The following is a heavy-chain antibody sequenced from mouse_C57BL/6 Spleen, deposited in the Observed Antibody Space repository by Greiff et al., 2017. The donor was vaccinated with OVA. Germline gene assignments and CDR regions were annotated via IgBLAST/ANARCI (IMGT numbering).Heavy chain of an antibody. Sequence: EVQRVESGGGLVKPGGSLQLSCAASGFTFSDYGMHWVRQAPEKGLEWVAYISSGSSCIYYADTVQGTFTISRDNPKNTLYLQMTSPRYEDAAMYYCARKRGGTLAWFADWGQGTLVTVSA. J-gene: IGHJ3*01. D-gene: IGHD4-1*01. CDR2: ISSGSSCI. V-gene: IGHV5-17*01. CDR3: ARKRGGTLAWFAD. CDR1: GFTFSDYG.